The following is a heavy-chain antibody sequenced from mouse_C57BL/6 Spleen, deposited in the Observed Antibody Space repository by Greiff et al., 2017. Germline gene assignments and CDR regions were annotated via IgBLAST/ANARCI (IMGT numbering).Heavy chain of an antibody. CDR3: AREGDAMDY. CDR2: INYDGSST. V-gene: IGHV5-16*01. CDR1: GFTFSDYY. Sequence: EVQRVESEGGLVQPGSSMKLSCTASGFTFSDYYMAWVRQVPEKGLEWVANINYDGSSTYYLDSLKSRFIISRDNAKNIRYLQMSSLESEDTATYYCAREGDAMDYWGQGTSVTVSS. J-gene: IGHJ4*01.